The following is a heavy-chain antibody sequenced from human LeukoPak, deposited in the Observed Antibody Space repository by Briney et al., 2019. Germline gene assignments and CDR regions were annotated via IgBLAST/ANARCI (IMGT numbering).Heavy chain of an antibody. D-gene: IGHD6-13*01. V-gene: IGHV3-33*01. CDR1: GFTFSSYG. Sequence: GGSLRLSCAASGFTFSSYGMHWVRQAPGKGLEGVAVIWYDGSNKYYADSVKGRFTISRDNSKNTLYLQMNSLRAEDTAVYYCARYQGAAGRYDAFDIWGQGTMVTVSS. J-gene: IGHJ3*02. CDR2: IWYDGSNK. CDR3: ARYQGAAGRYDAFDI.